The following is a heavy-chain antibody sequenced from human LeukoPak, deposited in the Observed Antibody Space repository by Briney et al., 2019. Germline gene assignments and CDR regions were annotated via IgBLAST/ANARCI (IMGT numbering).Heavy chain of an antibody. D-gene: IGHD3-16*01. Sequence: GGSLRLSCAASGFTFSSYSMNWVRQAPGNGLECVSSISSSSYIYYADSVKGRFTISRDNAKNSLYLQMNSLRAEDTAVYYCARELVRGFNWFDPWGQGTLVTVSS. V-gene: IGHV3-21*01. CDR3: ARELVRGFNWFDP. J-gene: IGHJ5*02. CDR1: GFTFSSYS. CDR2: ISSSSYI.